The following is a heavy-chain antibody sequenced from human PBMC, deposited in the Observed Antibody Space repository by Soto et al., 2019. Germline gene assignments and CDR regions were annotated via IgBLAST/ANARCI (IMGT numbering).Heavy chain of an antibody. D-gene: IGHD6-25*01. Sequence: ASVKVSCKASGYTFTGYYMHWMRQAPGQGLEWMGWINPNSGETDYAQNFQGWVTMTRDMSASTAYMELSRLKSNDTAVYYCARGSGLNYYYYIDVWGKGTTGTVSS. CDR1: GYTFTGYY. CDR3: ARGSGLNYYYYIDV. CDR2: INPNSGET. J-gene: IGHJ6*03. V-gene: IGHV1-2*04.